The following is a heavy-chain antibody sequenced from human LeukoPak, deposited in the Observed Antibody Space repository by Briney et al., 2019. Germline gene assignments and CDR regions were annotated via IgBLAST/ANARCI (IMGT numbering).Heavy chain of an antibody. V-gene: IGHV1-18*01. D-gene: IGHD3-22*01. CDR3: ARVVIPAYDSSGYFDY. J-gene: IGHJ4*02. CDR1: GYTFTSYG. CDR2: ISAYNGNT. Sequence: ASVKVSCKASGYTFTSYGISRVRQAPGQGLEWMGWISAYNGNTNYAQKLQGRVTMTTDTSTSTAYMELRSLRSDDTAVYYCARVVIPAYDSSGYFDYWGQGTLVTVSS.